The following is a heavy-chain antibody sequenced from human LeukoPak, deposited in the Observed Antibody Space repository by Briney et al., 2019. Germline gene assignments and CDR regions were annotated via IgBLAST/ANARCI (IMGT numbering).Heavy chain of an antibody. CDR1: GGTFISYA. Sequence: SVKVSCKASGGTFISYAISWVRQAPGQGLEGMGGSIPIFGTANYAQKFQGRVTITADESTSTAYMELSSLRSEDTAVYYCARAYCSSTSCVDGWFDPWGQGTLVTVSS. CDR3: ARAYCSSTSCVDGWFDP. CDR2: SIPIFGTA. V-gene: IGHV1-69*01. D-gene: IGHD2-2*01. J-gene: IGHJ5*02.